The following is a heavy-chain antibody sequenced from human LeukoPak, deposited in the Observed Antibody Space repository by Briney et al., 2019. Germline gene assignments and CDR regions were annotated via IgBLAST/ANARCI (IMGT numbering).Heavy chain of an antibody. J-gene: IGHJ4*02. D-gene: IGHD1-26*01. V-gene: IGHV4-34*01. CDR1: GGSFSGYY. CDR2: INHSGST. Sequence: SETLSLTCAVYGGSFSGYYWSWIRQPPGKGLEWIGEINHSGSTNYNPSLKSRVTISVDTSKNQFSLKLSSVTAADTAVYYCARAVGASFDYWGQGTLVTVSS. CDR3: ARAVGASFDY.